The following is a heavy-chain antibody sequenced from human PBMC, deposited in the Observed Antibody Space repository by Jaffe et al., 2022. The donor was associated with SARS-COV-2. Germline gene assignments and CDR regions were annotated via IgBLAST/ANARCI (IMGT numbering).Heavy chain of an antibody. CDR2: IYYSGST. CDR3: ARRGDSSGSYEY. CDR1: GGSISSSSYY. V-gene: IGHV4-39*01. D-gene: IGHD3-22*01. Sequence: QLQLQESGPGLVKPSETLSLTCTVSGGSISSSSYYWGWIRQPPGKGLEWIGSIYYSGSTYYNPSLKSRVTISVDTSKNQFSLKLSSVTAADTAVYYCARRGDSSGSYEYWGQGTLVTVSS. J-gene: IGHJ4*02.